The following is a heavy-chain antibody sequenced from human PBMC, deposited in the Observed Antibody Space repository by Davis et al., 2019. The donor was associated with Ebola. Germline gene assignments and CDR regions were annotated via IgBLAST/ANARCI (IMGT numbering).Heavy chain of an antibody. CDR3: ARGGWASGMDV. J-gene: IGHJ6*02. D-gene: IGHD6-19*01. CDR2: INHSGST. CDR1: GGSFSGYY. V-gene: IGHV4-34*01. Sequence: SETLSLTCAVYGGSFSGYYWSWIRQPPGKGLERIGEINHSGSTNYNPSLKSRVTISVDTSKNQFSLQLNSVTPEDTAVYYCARGGWASGMDVWGQGTTVTVSS.